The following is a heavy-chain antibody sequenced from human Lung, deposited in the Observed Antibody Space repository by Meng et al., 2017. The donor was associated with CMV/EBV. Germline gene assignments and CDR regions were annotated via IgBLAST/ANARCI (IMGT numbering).Heavy chain of an antibody. J-gene: IGHJ6*04. Sequence: YYFVMSWVRQAPGKGLGWVSNIHCNGGSTGYADSVKARHTVSRDNAKNSLYLPMNSLRAEDYALYYCARVVPARPDYSYGMDVWGKGTAVTVSS. V-gene: IGHV3-20*03. D-gene: IGHD6-6*01. CDR2: IHCNGGST. CDR3: ARVVPARPDYSYGMDV. CDR1: YYFV.